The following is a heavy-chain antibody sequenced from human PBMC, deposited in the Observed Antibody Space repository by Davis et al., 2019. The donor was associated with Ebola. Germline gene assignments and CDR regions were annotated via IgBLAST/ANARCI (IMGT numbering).Heavy chain of an antibody. V-gene: IGHV1-69*13. J-gene: IGHJ6*02. CDR3: ARDISVGVTIIRSYGMDV. CDR1: GGTFSSYA. Sequence: AASVQVSCKASGGTFSSYAISWVRQASGQGLEWMGGIIPIFGTANYAQKFQGRVTITADESTSTAYMELSSLRSEDTAVYYCARDISVGVTIIRSYGMDVWGQGTTVTVSS. D-gene: IGHD1-26*01. CDR2: IIPIFGTA.